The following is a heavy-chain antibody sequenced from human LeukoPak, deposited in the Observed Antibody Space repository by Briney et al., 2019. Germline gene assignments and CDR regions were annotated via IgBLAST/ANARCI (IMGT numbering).Heavy chain of an antibody. Sequence: SETLSLTCSVSDDSITMYYWTWIRQPPGKGLEWIGYVYHTGSTNFNPSLNGRVSISRDTTNNLFSLRLRSVTAADTAAYYCARGPAAASGTAYYFDHWGQGTLVTVSS. CDR2: VYHTGST. CDR1: DDSITMYY. J-gene: IGHJ4*02. D-gene: IGHD6-13*01. V-gene: IGHV4-59*01. CDR3: ARGPAAASGTAYYFDH.